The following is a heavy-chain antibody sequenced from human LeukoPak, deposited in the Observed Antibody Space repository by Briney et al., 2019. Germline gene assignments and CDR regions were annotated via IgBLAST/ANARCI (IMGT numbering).Heavy chain of an antibody. D-gene: IGHD5-18*01. V-gene: IGHV4-61*01. CDR1: GGSVSSGSYY. Sequence: PSETLSLTCTVSGGSVSSGSYYWSWIRQPPGKGLEWIGYMYYSGSTSYNPSLKSRVTISVDTSKNQFSLKLSSVAAADTAVYYCARALGSGSNYFDYWGQGTLVTVSS. CDR3: ARALGSGSNYFDY. J-gene: IGHJ4*02. CDR2: MYYSGST.